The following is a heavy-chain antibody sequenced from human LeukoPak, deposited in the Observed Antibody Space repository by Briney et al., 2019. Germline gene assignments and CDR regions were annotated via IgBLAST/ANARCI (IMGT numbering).Heavy chain of an antibody. CDR3: ARNGITQFYYYYGMDV. Sequence: SETLSLTCTVSGGSIRSYYWSWIRQPAGKGLEWIGRIYTSGSTNYNPPLKSRVTMSVDTSKNQFSLKLSSVTAADTAVYYCARNGITQFYYYYGMDVWGQGTTVTVSS. J-gene: IGHJ6*02. D-gene: IGHD3-10*01. CDR2: IYTSGST. V-gene: IGHV4-4*07. CDR1: GGSIRSYY.